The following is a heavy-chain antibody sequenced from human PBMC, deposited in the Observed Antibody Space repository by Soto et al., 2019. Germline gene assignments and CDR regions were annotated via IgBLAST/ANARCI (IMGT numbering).Heavy chain of an antibody. D-gene: IGHD1-7*01. Sequence: GGSLRLSCAASGFTFSSYSMNWVRQAPGKGLEWVSSISSSSSYIYYADSVKGRFTISRDNATNSLYLQMNSLRAEDTAVYYCARDQGITGTTFGYWGQGTLVTVSS. CDR3: ARDQGITGTTFGY. CDR2: ISSSSSYI. J-gene: IGHJ4*02. V-gene: IGHV3-21*01. CDR1: GFTFSSYS.